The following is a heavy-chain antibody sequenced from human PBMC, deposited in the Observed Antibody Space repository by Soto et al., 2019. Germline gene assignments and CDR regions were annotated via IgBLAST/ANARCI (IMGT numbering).Heavy chain of an antibody. CDR2: ISGSGGST. CDR3: AKDVLLWFGELFRWFDP. Sequence: GGSLRLSCAASGFTFSSYAMSWVRQAPGKGLEWVSAISGSGGSTYYADSVKGRFTISRDNSKNTLYLQMNSLRAEDTAVYYCAKDVLLWFGELFRWFDPWGQGTLVTVSS. CDR1: GFTFSSYA. V-gene: IGHV3-23*01. D-gene: IGHD3-10*01. J-gene: IGHJ5*02.